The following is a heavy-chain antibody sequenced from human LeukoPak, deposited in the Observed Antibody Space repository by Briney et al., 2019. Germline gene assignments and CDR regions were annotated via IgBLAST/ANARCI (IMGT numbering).Heavy chain of an antibody. CDR2: ISGSGGST. CDR3: ARGFGGYYWLYFDY. J-gene: IGHJ4*02. V-gene: IGHV3-23*01. Sequence: GGSLRLSCAASGFTFSSYAMSWVRQAPGKGLEWVSAISGSGGSTYYADSVKGRFTISRDNSKNTLYPQMNSLRAEDTAVYYCARGFGGYYWLYFDYWGQGTLVTVSS. CDR1: GFTFSSYA. D-gene: IGHD3-22*01.